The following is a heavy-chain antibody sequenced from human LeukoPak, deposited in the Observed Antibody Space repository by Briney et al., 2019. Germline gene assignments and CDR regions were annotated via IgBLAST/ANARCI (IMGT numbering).Heavy chain of an antibody. CDR2: TNSDGSST. D-gene: IGHD5-24*01. Sequence: PGGSLRLSCAVSGFTFSGHWMFWVRQAPGKGLVWVSSTNSDGSSTGYTDSVKGRFTVSRDNAKNTLYLQMNCLRAEDTAVYYCARARWYSSDYWGQGTLVTVSS. CDR1: GFTFSGHW. CDR3: ARARWYSSDY. J-gene: IGHJ4*02. V-gene: IGHV3-74*01.